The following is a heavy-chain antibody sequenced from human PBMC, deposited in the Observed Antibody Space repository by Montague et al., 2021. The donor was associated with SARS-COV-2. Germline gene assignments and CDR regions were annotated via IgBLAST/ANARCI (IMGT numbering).Heavy chain of an antibody. CDR2: ISYDENNK. D-gene: IGHD1-26*01. CDR1: GFTFSSYA. Sequence: SLRLSCAASGFTFSSYAMHWDRQAPGKGLEWVTVISYDENNKYYADSVRGRFTISRDNSKNTLYLQMSSLRAEDTAVYYCARARSGSYCSSFDYWGQGTLVTVSS. V-gene: IGHV3-30*04. J-gene: IGHJ4*02. CDR3: ARARSGSYCSSFDY.